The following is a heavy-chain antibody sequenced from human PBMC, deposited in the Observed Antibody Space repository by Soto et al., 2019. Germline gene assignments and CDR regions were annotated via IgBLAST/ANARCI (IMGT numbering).Heavy chain of an antibody. Sequence: ASVKVSCKASGYTFTSYGIGWARQAPGQGLEWMGWINTYNGNTNYAQNLQGRVTPTTDTSTSTAYMELRSLRSNDTAIYYCAMVDVYVTPSPQDVWGQGTTVTVSS. CDR2: INTYNGNT. J-gene: IGHJ6*02. CDR3: AMVDVYVTPSPQDV. D-gene: IGHD3-16*01. CDR1: GYTFTSYG. V-gene: IGHV1-18*01.